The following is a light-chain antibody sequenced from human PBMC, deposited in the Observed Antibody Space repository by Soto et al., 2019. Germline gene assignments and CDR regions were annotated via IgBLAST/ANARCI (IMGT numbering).Light chain of an antibody. CDR2: KVS. Sequence: DVVMTQSPFSLPVTLGQPASISCRSSQSLVYSDGNTYLSWFQQRPGQSPRRLIYKVSNRDSGVPDRFSGSGSVTECTLKISRVEAEDVGVYYCMQGAHWPLTFGGGTKVEIK. J-gene: IGKJ4*01. CDR3: MQGAHWPLT. CDR1: QSLVYSDGNTY. V-gene: IGKV2-30*01.